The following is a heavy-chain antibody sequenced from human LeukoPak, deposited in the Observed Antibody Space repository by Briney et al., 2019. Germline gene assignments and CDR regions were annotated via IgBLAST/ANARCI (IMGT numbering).Heavy chain of an antibody. Sequence: GGSLRLPCAASGFTFSSYGIHWVRQAPGKGLEWVAFIRYDGSNKYYADSVKGRFAISRDNSKNTLYLQMNSLRAEDTAVYYCAKDPNYYGSGSYLNFDYWGQGTLVTVSS. CDR2: IRYDGSNK. J-gene: IGHJ4*02. CDR3: AKDPNYYGSGSYLNFDY. CDR1: GFTFSSYG. V-gene: IGHV3-30*02. D-gene: IGHD3-10*01.